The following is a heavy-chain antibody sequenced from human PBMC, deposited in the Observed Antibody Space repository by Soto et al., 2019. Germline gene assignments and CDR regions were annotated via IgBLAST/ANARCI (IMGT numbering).Heavy chain of an antibody. V-gene: IGHV6-1*01. CDR3: ARDDLSPYSSSSGGYFDY. Sequence: SQTLSLTCAISGDSVSSNSAAWNWIRQSPSRGLEWLGRTYYRSKWYNDYAVSVKSRITINPDTSKNQFSLQLNSGTPEDTAVYYCARDDLSPYSSSSGGYFDYWGQGTLVTVSS. D-gene: IGHD6-6*01. CDR1: GDSVSSNSAA. CDR2: TYYRSKWYN. J-gene: IGHJ4*02.